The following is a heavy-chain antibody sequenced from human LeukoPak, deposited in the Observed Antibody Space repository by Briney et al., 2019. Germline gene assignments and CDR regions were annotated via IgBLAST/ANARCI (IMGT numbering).Heavy chain of an antibody. CDR1: GFTFSTYW. V-gene: IGHV3-74*01. CDR2: IKSDGSST. CDR3: ARRIAAAAAPYYFDY. D-gene: IGHD6-13*01. J-gene: IGHJ4*02. Sequence: GGSLRLSCAASGFTFSTYWMHWVRQAPGEGLVWVSRIKSDGSSTSYADSVKGRFTISRDNAKNTLYLQMNSLRAEDTAVYYCARRIAAAAAPYYFDYWGQGTLVTVSS.